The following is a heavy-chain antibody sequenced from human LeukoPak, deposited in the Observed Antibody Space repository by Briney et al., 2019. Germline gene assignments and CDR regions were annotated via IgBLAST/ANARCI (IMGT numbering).Heavy chain of an antibody. CDR2: INHSGST. D-gene: IGHD3-9*01. Sequence: PSETLSLACAVYGGSFSGYYWSWIRQPPGKGLEWIGEINHSGSTNYNPSLKSRVTISVDTSKNQFSLKLSSVTAADTAVYYCARGRDDILTGYSDYYGIDVWGQGTTVTVSS. V-gene: IGHV4-34*01. J-gene: IGHJ6*02. CDR1: GGSFSGYY. CDR3: ARGRDDILTGYSDYYGIDV.